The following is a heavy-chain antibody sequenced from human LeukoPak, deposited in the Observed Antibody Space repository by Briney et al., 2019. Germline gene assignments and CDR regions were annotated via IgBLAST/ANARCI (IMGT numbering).Heavy chain of an antibody. D-gene: IGHD6-13*01. V-gene: IGHV1-18*01. CDR3: ASGAAAGDYYYYGMDV. Sequence: ASVKVSCKASGYTFTSYGISWVRQAPGQGLEWMGWISAYNGNTNYAQKLQGRATMTTDTSTSTAYMELRSLRSDDTAVYYCASGAAAGDYYYYGMDVWGQGTTVTVSS. CDR1: GYTFTSYG. J-gene: IGHJ6*02. CDR2: ISAYNGNT.